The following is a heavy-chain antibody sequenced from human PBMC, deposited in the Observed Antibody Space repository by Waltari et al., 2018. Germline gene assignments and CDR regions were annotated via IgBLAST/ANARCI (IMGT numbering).Heavy chain of an antibody. D-gene: IGHD4-17*01. V-gene: IGHV4-31*01. CDR3: ARGHDYYFDY. Sequence: QVHLQESGPGLVKPSQTLSLTCTLSGDSLNSAHYYWSWIRQLPEKGLEWIGYLSPSGTAYYTPSLKDLVTMSIDPSKTQCSLRLISVTAADTAVYFWARGHDYYFDYWGQGILVAVSS. CDR2: LSPSGTA. CDR1: GDSLNSAHYY. J-gene: IGHJ4*02.